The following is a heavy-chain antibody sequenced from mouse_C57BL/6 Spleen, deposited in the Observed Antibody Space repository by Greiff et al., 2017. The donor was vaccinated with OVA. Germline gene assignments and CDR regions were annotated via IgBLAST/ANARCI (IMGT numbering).Heavy chain of an antibody. J-gene: IGHJ3*01. CDR2: IHTNSGST. CDR3: ARDYGSSPWFAY. V-gene: IGHV1-64*01. CDR1: GYTFTSYW. Sequence: QVQLQQPGAELVKPGASVKLSCKASGYTFTSYWMHWVKQRPGQGLEWIGMIHTNSGSTNYNEKFKSKATLTVDKSSSSAYMQLSSLTSEYSAVYYCARDYGSSPWFAYWGQGTLVTVSA. D-gene: IGHD1-1*01.